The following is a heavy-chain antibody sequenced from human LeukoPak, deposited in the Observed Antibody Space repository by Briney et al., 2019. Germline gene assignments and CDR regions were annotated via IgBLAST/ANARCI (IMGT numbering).Heavy chain of an antibody. Sequence: ASVKVSCKASGYTFTSYGISWVRQAPGQGLEWMGWISAYNGNTNYAQKLQGRVTMTTDTSTSTAYMELGSLRSDDTAVYYCARDILWFGEHYYGMGVWGKGTTVTVSS. J-gene: IGHJ6*04. CDR3: ARDILWFGEHYYGMGV. V-gene: IGHV1-18*04. D-gene: IGHD3-10*01. CDR1: GYTFTSYG. CDR2: ISAYNGNT.